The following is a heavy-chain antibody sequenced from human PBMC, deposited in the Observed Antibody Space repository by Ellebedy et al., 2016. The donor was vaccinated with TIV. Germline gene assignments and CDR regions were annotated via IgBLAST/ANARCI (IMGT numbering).Heavy chain of an antibody. Sequence: ASVKVSCKASGYTFSSYAISWVRQAPGQGLEWMGWINPNSGGTNYAQKFQGWVTMTRDTSISTAYMELSRLRSDDTAVYYCARDSVDTAMEHWGQGTLVTVSS. CDR2: INPNSGGT. D-gene: IGHD5-18*01. CDR1: GYTFSSYA. J-gene: IGHJ4*02. V-gene: IGHV1-2*04. CDR3: ARDSVDTAMEH.